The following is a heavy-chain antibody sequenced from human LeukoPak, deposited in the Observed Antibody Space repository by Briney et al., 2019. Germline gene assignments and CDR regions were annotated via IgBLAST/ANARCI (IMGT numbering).Heavy chain of an antibody. D-gene: IGHD3-3*01. Sequence: SGTLSLTCAVSGGSISSSNWWSWVRQPPGKGLEWIGEIYHSGSTNYNPSLKSRVTISVDKSKNQFSLKLSSVTAADTAVYYCARVHLYYDFWSGYYSIFSFDYWGQETLVTVSS. CDR2: IYHSGST. CDR1: GGSISSSNW. J-gene: IGHJ4*02. CDR3: ARVHLYYDFWSGYYSIFSFDY. V-gene: IGHV4-4*02.